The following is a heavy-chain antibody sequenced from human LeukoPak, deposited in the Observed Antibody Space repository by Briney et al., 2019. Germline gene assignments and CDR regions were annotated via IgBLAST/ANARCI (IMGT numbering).Heavy chain of an antibody. V-gene: IGHV3-23*01. CDR2: IAGSDGFT. CDR3: ERSLDY. Sequence: PGGSLRLSCAASGFPFSSYAMNWVRQAPGKGLEWVSVIAGSDGFTQYADSVKGRFTISRDNSKNTVYLQMNRLRVEDTALYYCERSLDYWGQGTLVTVSS. J-gene: IGHJ4*02. CDR1: GFPFSSYA.